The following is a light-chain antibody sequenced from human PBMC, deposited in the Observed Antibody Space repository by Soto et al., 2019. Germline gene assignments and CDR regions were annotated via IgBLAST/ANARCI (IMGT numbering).Light chain of an antibody. V-gene: IGLV2-14*01. CDR3: SSYTSRTTLL. J-gene: IGLJ2*01. Sequence: QSALTQPASVSGSPGQSITISCFGSDTDIGNYNYVSWYQQYPGKVPKLLIYEVVRRPSGISTRFSGSKSGTTASLTISGLQPEDEAHYYCSSYTSRTTLLFGGGTKLTVL. CDR2: EVV. CDR1: DTDIGNYNY.